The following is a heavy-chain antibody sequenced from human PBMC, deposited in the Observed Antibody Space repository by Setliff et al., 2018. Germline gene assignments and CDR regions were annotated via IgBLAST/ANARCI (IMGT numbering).Heavy chain of an antibody. Sequence: PSETLSLTCAASGGTFSDYYWTWIRQPPGKGLEWIGRIYHGGDTYYNASLKSRLTISVATSKNQFSLKVTPVTAADTSVYFCARGRNVAARLLDSWGQGTLVTVSS. CDR2: IYHGGDT. V-gene: IGHV4-34*01. CDR3: ARGRNVAARLLDS. D-gene: IGHD6-6*01. J-gene: IGHJ4*02. CDR1: GGTFSDYY.